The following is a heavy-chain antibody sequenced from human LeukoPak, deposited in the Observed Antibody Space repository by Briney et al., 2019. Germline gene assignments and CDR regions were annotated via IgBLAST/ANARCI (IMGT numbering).Heavy chain of an antibody. CDR1: GAXIGTYY. V-gene: IGHV4-59*01. Sequence: SETLSLTCTVSGAXIGTYYCSWIRQPPGKGLEWLGYVYNSGSTNYNPSLKSRVTISVDTANNQFSLNLNSVTAADTAIYYCERGQYDVLTRSYYFNYWGQGILVTVSS. CDR3: ERGQYDVLTRSYYFNY. D-gene: IGHD3-9*01. J-gene: IGHJ4*02. CDR2: VYNSGST.